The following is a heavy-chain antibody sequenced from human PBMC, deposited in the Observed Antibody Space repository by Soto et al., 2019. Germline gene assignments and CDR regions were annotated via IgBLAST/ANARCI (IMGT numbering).Heavy chain of an antibody. CDR1: GVSVWIYA. D-gene: IGHD3-22*01. CDR2: INNSGGFT. CDR3: VIRDDSSGPLS. J-gene: IGHJ5*01. V-gene: IGHV3-23*01. Sequence: HAGCLGLGRAACGVSVWIYAVSGACQAPGEGLEWVSVINNSGGFTFYADSVKGRFTISRDNSRNTLYLQMNSLRADDTAVYYCVIRDDSSGPLSRGHRTLVPVSS.